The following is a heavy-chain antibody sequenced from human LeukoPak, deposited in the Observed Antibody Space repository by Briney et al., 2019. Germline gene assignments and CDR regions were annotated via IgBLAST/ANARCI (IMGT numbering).Heavy chain of an antibody. CDR2: THNSGSI. CDR1: GASISSYG. J-gene: IGHJ4*02. V-gene: IGHV4-59*01. D-gene: IGHD6-19*01. Sequence: SETLSLTCTVSGASISSYGWSWIRQTPGKGLEWIGYTHNSGSINYSPSLNSRVTISVDTSKNQFSPQLSSVTAADTAVYYCARVAAVAGIVLKDWGQGTLVTVSS. CDR3: ARVAAVAGIVLKD.